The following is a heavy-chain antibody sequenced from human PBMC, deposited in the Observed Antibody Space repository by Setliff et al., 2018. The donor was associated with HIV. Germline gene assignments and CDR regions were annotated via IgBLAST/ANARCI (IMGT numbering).Heavy chain of an antibody. D-gene: IGHD4-17*01. V-gene: IGHV1-18*01. CDR2: ISADNGDT. J-gene: IGHJ6*03. CDR3: ARVIDYGVLYWSYYMDV. CDR1: GYTLTNYG. Sequence: ASVKVSCKASGYTLTNYGISWVRQAPGQGLEWMGWISADNGDTNYPQKLQGRATMTTDTSTSTAYMEWRSLRSDDTAVYYCARVIDYGVLYWSYYMDVWGKGTTVTVSS.